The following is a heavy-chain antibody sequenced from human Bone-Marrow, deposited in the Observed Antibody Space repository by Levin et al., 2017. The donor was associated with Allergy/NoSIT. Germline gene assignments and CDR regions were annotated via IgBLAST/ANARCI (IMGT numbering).Heavy chain of an antibody. CDR3: ARVLFEVTSTHWYFDL. D-gene: IGHD2-21*02. Sequence: EASVKVSCKASGGTFSSYAISWVRQAPGQGLEWMGGIIPIFGTANYAQKFQGRVTITADKSTSTAYMELSSLRSEDTAVYYCARVLFEVTSTHWYFDLWGRGTLVTVSS. CDR2: IIPIFGTA. J-gene: IGHJ2*01. V-gene: IGHV1-69*06. CDR1: GGTFSSYA.